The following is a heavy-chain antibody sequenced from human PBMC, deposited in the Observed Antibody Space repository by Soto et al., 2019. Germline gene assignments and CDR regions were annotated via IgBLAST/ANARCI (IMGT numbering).Heavy chain of an antibody. J-gene: IGHJ3*02. CDR2: INPATGAA. CDR1: GYPVTAYY. Sequence: QLHLVKSGAVVKKPGASLTVSCSASGYPVTAYYMHWVRQAPGRGLGWMGGINPATGAAKYTQTSQGRAPMTRAKSTGTVPMELSALTSEATAVFYCARGGGVGVAGSAAFDMWGQGTLVTVSS. V-gene: IGHV1-2*02. D-gene: IGHD3-3*01. CDR3: ARGGGVGVAGSAAFDM.